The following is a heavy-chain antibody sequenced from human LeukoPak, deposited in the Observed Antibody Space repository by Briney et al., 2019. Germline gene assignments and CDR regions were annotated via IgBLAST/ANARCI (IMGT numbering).Heavy chain of an antibody. CDR2: IYHSGST. CDR1: GYSISSGYY. J-gene: IGHJ6*03. Sequence: PSETLSLTCTVSGYSISSGYYWGWIRQPPGKGLEWIGSIYHSGSTYYNPSLKSRVTISVDTSKNQFSLKLSSVTAADTAVYYCARDKWGYDYLFQYYYYYMDVWGKGTTVTISS. D-gene: IGHD5-12*01. CDR3: ARDKWGYDYLFQYYYYYMDV. V-gene: IGHV4-38-2*02.